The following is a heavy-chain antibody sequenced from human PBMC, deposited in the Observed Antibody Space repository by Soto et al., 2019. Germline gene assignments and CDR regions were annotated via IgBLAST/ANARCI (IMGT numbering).Heavy chain of an antibody. Sequence: QITLKESGPTLVKPTQTLTLTCTFSGFSLHTSGVGVGWIRQPPGKALEWLALIYWNDNERYSQTLQSRLTITKDTSINRVVLTMTNMDPVDTSTYYCARIIEALPVRVALDYCGQGPLLTVSS. CDR3: ARIIEALPVRVALDY. V-gene: IGHV2-5*01. D-gene: IGHD6-6*01. J-gene: IGHJ4*02. CDR2: IYWNDNE. CDR1: GFSLHTSGVG.